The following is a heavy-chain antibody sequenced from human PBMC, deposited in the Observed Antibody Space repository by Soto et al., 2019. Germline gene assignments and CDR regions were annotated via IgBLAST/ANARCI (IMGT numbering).Heavy chain of an antibody. J-gene: IGHJ3*02. CDR3: ARDRYYGSGSYYKGDAFDI. Sequence: GGSLRLSCAASGFTFSSYGMHWVRQAPGKGLEWVAVIWYDGSNKYYADSVKGRFTISRDNSKNTLYLQMNSLRAEDTAVYYCARDRYYGSGSYYKGDAFDIWGQGTMVTVSS. D-gene: IGHD3-10*01. V-gene: IGHV3-33*01. CDR1: GFTFSSYG. CDR2: IWYDGSNK.